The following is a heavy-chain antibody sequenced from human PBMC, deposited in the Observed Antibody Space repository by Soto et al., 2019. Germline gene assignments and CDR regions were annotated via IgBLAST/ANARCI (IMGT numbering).Heavy chain of an antibody. CDR3: ARATTVTSSFFYYGLDV. Sequence: PSETLSLTCSVSGGSISSDDYYWTWVRQPPGKGLEWIGHIYYNGNTYYKKSLKRRLTMSLDTSQNQYSLHLSSVIAADSVLYFCARATTVTSSFFYYGLDVGGQGTTVTVS. V-gene: IGHV4-30-4*08. CDR2: IYYNGNT. J-gene: IGHJ6*02. D-gene: IGHD4-17*01. CDR1: GGSISSDDYY.